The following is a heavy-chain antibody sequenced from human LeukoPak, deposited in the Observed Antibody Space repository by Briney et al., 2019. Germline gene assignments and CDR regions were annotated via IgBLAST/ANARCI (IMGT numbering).Heavy chain of an antibody. Sequence: SETLSLTCAVYGGSFSDYYWSWIRQPPGKGLEWIGEINHSGSTNYNPSLKSRVTISVDTSKNHFSLKLSSVTAADTAVYYCARGRGYCSSTSCYYIDYWGQGTLVTVSS. J-gene: IGHJ4*02. D-gene: IGHD2-2*01. CDR2: INHSGST. CDR3: ARGRGYCSSTSCYYIDY. V-gene: IGHV4-34*01. CDR1: GGSFSDYY.